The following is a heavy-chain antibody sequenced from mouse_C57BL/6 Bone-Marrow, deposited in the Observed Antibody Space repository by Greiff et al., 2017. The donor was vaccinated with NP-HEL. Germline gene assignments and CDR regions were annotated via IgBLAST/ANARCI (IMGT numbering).Heavy chain of an antibody. J-gene: IGHJ3*01. D-gene: IGHD5-1*01. V-gene: IGHV14-4*01. CDR2: IDPENGDT. Sequence: VQLQQPGAELVRPGASVKLSCTASGFNIKDDYMHWVKQRPEQGLEWIGWIDPENGDTEYASKFQGKATITADTSSNTAYLQLSSLTSEDTAVYYCTPLPGFAYWGQGTLVTVSA. CDR3: TPLPGFAY. CDR1: GFNIKDDY.